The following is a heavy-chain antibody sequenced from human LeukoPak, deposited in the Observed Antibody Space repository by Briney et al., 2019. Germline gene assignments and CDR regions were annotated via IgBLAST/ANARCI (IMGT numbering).Heavy chain of an antibody. D-gene: IGHD1-26*01. J-gene: IGHJ5*02. CDR2: INPNTGGT. CDR1: GYTFTGYY. CDR3: ARDLLGATTP. V-gene: IGHV1-2*02. Sequence: ASVKVSCKASGYTFTGYYVHWVRQAPGQGLEWMGWINPNTGGTKYVQKFQGRVTMTRDTSISTAYMELNRLRSDDMAVYYCARDLLGATTPWGQGTLVTVSS.